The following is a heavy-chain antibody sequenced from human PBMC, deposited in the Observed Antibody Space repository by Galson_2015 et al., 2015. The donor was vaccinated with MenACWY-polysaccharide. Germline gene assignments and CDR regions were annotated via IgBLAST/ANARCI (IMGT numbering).Heavy chain of an antibody. CDR1: GYRLTNYW. CDR2: IYPDDSDT. D-gene: IGHD3-22*01. CDR3: ARQGVNYYDTSGALGY. V-gene: IGHV5-51*01. J-gene: IGHJ4*02. Sequence: QSGAEVKKPGESLKISCKGSGYRLTNYWIAWVRQMPGKGLEWMGIIYPDDSDTRYNPSFQGQVTMSADKSITTAYLQWSSLEASDTAMYYCARQGVNYYDTSGALGYWGQGTLVTVSS.